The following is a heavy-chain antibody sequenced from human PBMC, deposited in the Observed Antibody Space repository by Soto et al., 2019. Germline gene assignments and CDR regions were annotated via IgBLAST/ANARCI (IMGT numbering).Heavy chain of an antibody. D-gene: IGHD5-12*01. J-gene: IGHJ6*03. CDR1: GFTFSTYT. CDR3: ARDLGYDAHDDYDTPLDV. CDR2: ICCFIPYT. Sequence: EVQLVESGGGLVKPGGSLRLSCISPGFTFSTYTMTWVRQAPGKGLECVSGICCFIPYTFYAESVKGRFTIYRDNAKNSLYLQMNSLRAEDTAVYYCARDLGYDAHDDYDTPLDVWAKGNTLTVSS. V-gene: IGHV3-21*01.